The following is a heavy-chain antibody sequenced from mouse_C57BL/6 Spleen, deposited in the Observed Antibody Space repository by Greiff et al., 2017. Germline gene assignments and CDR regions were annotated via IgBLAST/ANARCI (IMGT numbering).Heavy chain of an antibody. Sequence: QVQLQQPGAELVKPGASVKLSCKASGYTFTSYWMHWVKQRPGQGLEWIGMIHPNSGSTNYNEKFKSKATLTVDKSSSTAYMQLSSLTSEDSAVYYCAREDYDYARAWFAYWGQGTLVTVSA. CDR1: GYTFTSYW. CDR2: IHPNSGST. D-gene: IGHD2-4*01. CDR3: AREDYDYARAWFAY. V-gene: IGHV1-64*01. J-gene: IGHJ3*01.